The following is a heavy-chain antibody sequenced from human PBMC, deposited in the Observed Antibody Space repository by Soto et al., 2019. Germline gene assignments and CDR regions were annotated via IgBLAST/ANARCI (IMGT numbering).Heavy chain of an antibody. CDR1: GFSLNTGGVG. D-gene: IGHD6-19*01. V-gene: IGHV2-5*02. Sequence: QITLKESGPTVVKPTQTLTLTCSLSGFSLNTGGVGVGWIRQPPGKALEWLAVIYWDDDKSWNPSLRDRLTIHRDASDDQVVLTVTNMDPVDTGTYYCARRRGGFGGGWTTPYFDYWGQGTLVTVSS. J-gene: IGHJ4*02. CDR2: IYWDDDK. CDR3: ARRRGGFGGGWTTPYFDY.